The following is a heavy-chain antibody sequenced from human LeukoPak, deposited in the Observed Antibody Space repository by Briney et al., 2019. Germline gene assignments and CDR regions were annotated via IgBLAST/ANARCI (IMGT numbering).Heavy chain of an antibody. CDR2: IKQDGSEK. V-gene: IGHV3-7*01. J-gene: IGHJ4*02. CDR3: AREGRDSSSCFDY. D-gene: IGHD6-13*01. Sequence: GGYLRLSCAASGFTFSSYWMSWVRQAPGKGLEWVANIKQDGSEKYYVDSVKGRFTISRDNAKNSLYLQMNSLRAEDTAVYYCAREGRDSSSCFDYWGQGTLVTVSS. CDR1: GFTFSSYW.